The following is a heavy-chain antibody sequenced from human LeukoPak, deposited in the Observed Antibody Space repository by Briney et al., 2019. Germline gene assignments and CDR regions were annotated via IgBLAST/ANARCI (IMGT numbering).Heavy chain of an antibody. Sequence: GGSLRLSCAASEFSLSSYSMDWFRQTPGKGLEWISYISSSGRTVYYADSVEGRFTVSRDNAKNALYLEMNDLRAEDSAVYYCARDINYCTPTLCHRNWFDPWGQGTLVTVSS. CDR3: ARDINYCTPTLCHRNWFDP. CDR2: ISSSGRTV. CDR1: EFSLSSYS. J-gene: IGHJ5*02. V-gene: IGHV3-48*01. D-gene: IGHD2-8*01.